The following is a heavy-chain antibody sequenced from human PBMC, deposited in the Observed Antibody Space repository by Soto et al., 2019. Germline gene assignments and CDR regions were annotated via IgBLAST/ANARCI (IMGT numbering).Heavy chain of an antibody. D-gene: IGHD3-10*01. J-gene: IGHJ4*02. CDR1: GFTFSSYG. Sequence: PWGSLRLSCAASGFTFSSYGMHWVRQAPGKGLEWVAVIWYDGSNKYYADSVKGRFTISRDNSKNTLYLQMNSLRAEDTAVYYCARTPYGSGSYYSSEYFDYWGQGTLVTVSS. V-gene: IGHV3-33*01. CDR3: ARTPYGSGSYYSSEYFDY. CDR2: IWYDGSNK.